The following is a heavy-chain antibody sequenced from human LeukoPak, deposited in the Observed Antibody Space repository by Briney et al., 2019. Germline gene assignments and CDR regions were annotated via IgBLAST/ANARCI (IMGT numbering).Heavy chain of an antibody. CDR3: ARYGGFRKERGSGYDSAAPLYYFDY. CDR1: GGSISYYY. V-gene: IGHV4-59*01. D-gene: IGHD5-12*01. CDR2: IYYSGTT. J-gene: IGHJ4*02. Sequence: SETLSLTCTVSGGSISYYYWSWIRQSPGRGLEWIGYIYYSGTTNYNPSLKSRVTISVDTSKNQFSLQLRSVTAADSAVYYCARYGGFRKERGSGYDSAAPLYYFDYWGQGTLVTVSS.